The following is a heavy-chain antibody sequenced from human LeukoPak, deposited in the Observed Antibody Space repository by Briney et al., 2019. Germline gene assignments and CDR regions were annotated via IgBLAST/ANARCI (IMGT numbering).Heavy chain of an antibody. CDR1: GYSFTSYW. D-gene: IGHD5-18*01. CDR3: ARQTAMGRSGDY. Sequence: GESLKISFKASGYSFTSYWLGWVRHMSREGLEWIGIIDPCGSDTRYTPSFQGQVTISADRSLSTAYLQWYSLEASDTAMYYCARQTAMGRSGDYWGQGTLVTVSS. CDR2: IDPCGSDT. V-gene: IGHV5-51*01. J-gene: IGHJ4*02.